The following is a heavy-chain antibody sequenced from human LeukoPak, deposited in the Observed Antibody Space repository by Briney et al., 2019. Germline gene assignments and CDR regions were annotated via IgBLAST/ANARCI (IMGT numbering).Heavy chain of an antibody. Sequence: PGGSLRLSCAASGFTFSSYAMHWVRQAPGKGLEWVAVISYDGSNKYYADSVKGRFTISRDNSKNTLYLQMNSLRAEDTAVYYCAMSLGYWGQGTLVTASS. CDR3: AMSLGY. CDR2: ISYDGSNK. J-gene: IGHJ4*02. CDR1: GFTFSSYA. V-gene: IGHV3-30*04.